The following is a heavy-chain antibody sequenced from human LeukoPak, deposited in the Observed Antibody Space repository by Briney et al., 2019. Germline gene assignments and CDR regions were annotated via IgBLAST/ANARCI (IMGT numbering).Heavy chain of an antibody. CDR2: IYYTGST. J-gene: IGHJ4*02. Sequence: KPSETLSLTCTVSGGSISSSSYYWGWIRQPPGKGLEWIGSIYYTGSTYHNPSLKSRVTISVDTSKNQFSLRLSSVTAADTAVYYCRSTDTAVGPFDYWGQGTLVTVSS. V-gene: IGHV4-39*01. CDR3: RSTDTAVGPFDY. D-gene: IGHD5-18*01. CDR1: GGSISSSSYY.